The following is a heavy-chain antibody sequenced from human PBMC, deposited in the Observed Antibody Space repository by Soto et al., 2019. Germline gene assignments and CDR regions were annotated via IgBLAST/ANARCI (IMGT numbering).Heavy chain of an antibody. CDR2: IYYSGST. J-gene: IGHJ4*02. D-gene: IGHD1-26*01. CDR3: ARLRGSYGYYFDY. V-gene: IGHV4-39*01. Sequence: TSETLSLTCPVSGGSIRSSSYYWGWIRQPPGKGLEWIGSIYYSGSTYYNPSLKSRVTISVDTSKNQFSLKLSSVTAADTAVYYCARLRGSYGYYFDYWGQGTLVTVSS. CDR1: GGSIRSSSYY.